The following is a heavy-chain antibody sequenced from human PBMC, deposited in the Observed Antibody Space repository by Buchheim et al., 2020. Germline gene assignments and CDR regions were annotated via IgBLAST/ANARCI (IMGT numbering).Heavy chain of an antibody. V-gene: IGHV1-2*02. Sequence: QVQLVQSGAEVKKPGASVKVSCKASGFTLTGYYMHWVRQAPGQGLEWMGWINPDSGGTYYAQKFQGRVTMTRDTSITPPYMELSSLTSDVSAVYYCARTSSFDYWGQGT. J-gene: IGHJ4*02. CDR1: GFTLTGYY. CDR2: INPDSGGT. CDR3: ARTSSFDY.